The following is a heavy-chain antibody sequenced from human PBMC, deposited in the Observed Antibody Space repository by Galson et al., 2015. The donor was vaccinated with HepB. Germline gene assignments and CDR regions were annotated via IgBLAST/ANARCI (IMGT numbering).Heavy chain of an antibody. CDR1: GGTFKSHA. Sequence: SVKVSCKASGGTFKSHAINWVRQAPGQGLEWMGGILPVFGMTDYAEKFQSRVTISADESTSTAYMEVTSLRSDDTAVYYCVRDRGDTGGAFDIWGQGTMVTVSS. V-gene: IGHV1-69*13. J-gene: IGHJ3*02. D-gene: IGHD2-21*02. CDR2: ILPVFGMT. CDR3: VRDRGDTGGAFDI.